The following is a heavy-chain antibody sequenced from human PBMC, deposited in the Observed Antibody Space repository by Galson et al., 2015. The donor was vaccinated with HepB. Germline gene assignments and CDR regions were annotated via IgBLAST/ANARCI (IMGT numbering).Heavy chain of an antibody. CDR2: INPSGGST. J-gene: IGHJ5*02. D-gene: IGHD3-10*01. CDR1: GYTFTSYY. V-gene: IGHV1-46*01. CDR3: AREIGFGGYRGWFDP. Sequence: SVKVSCKASGYTFTSYYMHWVRQAPGQGLEWMGIINPSGGSTSYAQKFQGRVTMTRDTSMSTVYMELSSLRSEDTAVYYCAREIGFGGYRGWFDPWGQGTLVTVSS.